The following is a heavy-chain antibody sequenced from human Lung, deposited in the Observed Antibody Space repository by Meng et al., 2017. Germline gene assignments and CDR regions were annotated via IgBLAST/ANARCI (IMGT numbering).Heavy chain of an antibody. V-gene: IGHV4-34*01. Sequence: QVQLRQWGAGLLKPSETLSPTCFVSGGSFSDYYWRWIRQPPGKGLEWIGEINHSGSTNSNPSLESRATISVDTSQNNLSLKLSSVTAADSAVYYCARGPTTMAHDFDYWGQGTLVTVSS. J-gene: IGHJ4*02. CDR1: GGSFSDYY. CDR2: INHSGST. CDR3: ARGPTTMAHDFDY. D-gene: IGHD4-11*01.